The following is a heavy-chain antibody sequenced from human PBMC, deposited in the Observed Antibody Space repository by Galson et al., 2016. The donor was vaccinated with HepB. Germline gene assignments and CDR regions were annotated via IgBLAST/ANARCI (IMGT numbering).Heavy chain of an antibody. V-gene: IGHV3-30-3*01. CDR2: ISYDGSYK. Sequence: SLRLSCAASGFTFSSYAMHWVRQAPGEGLEWLAVISYDGSYKHYADSVKGRFTISRDYSRNTLFLQMNSLRADDSAMYYCARLSNWFDPWGQGTLVTVSS. J-gene: IGHJ5*02. CDR3: ARLSNWFDP. CDR1: GFTFSSYA.